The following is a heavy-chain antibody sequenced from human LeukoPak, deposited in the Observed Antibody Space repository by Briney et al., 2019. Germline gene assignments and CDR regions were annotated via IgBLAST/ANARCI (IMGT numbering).Heavy chain of an antibody. V-gene: IGHV3-20*04. Sequence: GGSLRLSCAASGFTFDDYGLTWVRQTPGKGLEWVSGINWNGVSSGYADSVKGRFTISRDNAKNSLYLQMNILRAGDTAVYYCAAGYYFDYWGQGTLVTVSS. J-gene: IGHJ4*02. D-gene: IGHD6-13*01. CDR1: GFTFDDYG. CDR3: AAGYYFDY. CDR2: INWNGVSS.